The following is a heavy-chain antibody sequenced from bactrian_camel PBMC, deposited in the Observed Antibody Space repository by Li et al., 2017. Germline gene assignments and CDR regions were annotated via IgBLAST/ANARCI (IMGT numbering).Heavy chain of an antibody. CDR3: AADLWRDHACGAPYVTDFPN. Sequence: HVQLVESGGGSVQAGESRRLSCVTSGYTSTTSCVAWVRQAPGKAREGVAVVYTGADNTFYADSVKGRFTISYDKAQNTLYLQMDSLKPDDSAMYYCAADLWRDHACGAPYVTDFPNRGQGTQVTVS. CDR2: VYTGADNT. CDR1: GYTSTTSC. J-gene: IGHJ4*01. V-gene: IGHV3S1*01. D-gene: IGHD1*01.